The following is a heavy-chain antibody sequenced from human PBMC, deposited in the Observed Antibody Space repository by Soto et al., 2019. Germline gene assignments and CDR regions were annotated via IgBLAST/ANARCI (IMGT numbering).Heavy chain of an antibody. CDR3: ARELGYCSGGSCYMDGDFDF. J-gene: IGHJ3*01. D-gene: IGHD2-15*01. V-gene: IGHV3-23*01. CDR1: GSTFSSYA. Sequence: GGSLRLSCAASGSTFSSYAMSWVRQAPWKGLEWVSVISGSGDSTYYADSVKGRFTISRDNSKNTLYVQMNSLRAEDTAVYYCARELGYCSGGSCYMDGDFDFWGPGPMVTVSS. CDR2: ISGSGDST.